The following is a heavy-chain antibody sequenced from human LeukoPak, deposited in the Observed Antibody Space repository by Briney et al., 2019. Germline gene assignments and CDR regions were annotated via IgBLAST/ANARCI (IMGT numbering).Heavy chain of an antibody. Sequence: SETQSLTCTVSGGSVSSSTYYWGWIRQPPGKGLEWIGSIYYSGSTYYNPSLKSRVTISVDTSKNQFSLKLTSATAADTAVYYCARRMGYCSSTSCSPYYYGLDVWGQGTTVSVSS. CDR1: GGSVSSSTYY. V-gene: IGHV4-39*01. D-gene: IGHD2-2*01. J-gene: IGHJ6*02. CDR3: ARRMGYCSSTSCSPYYYGLDV. CDR2: IYYSGST.